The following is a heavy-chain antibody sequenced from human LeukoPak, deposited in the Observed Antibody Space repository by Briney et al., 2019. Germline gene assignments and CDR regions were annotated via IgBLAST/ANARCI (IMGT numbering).Heavy chain of an antibody. Sequence: PGWSLRLSSAVSCFTFNKYYMHGVHQAPGKVLVWGSRISSDGSNTNYADSVNGRFTISRDNAKNTLYLQMNSLRAEDTAVYYCIRVPYWGQGALVTVSS. CDR1: CFTFNKYY. V-gene: IGHV3-74*01. CDR3: IRVPY. J-gene: IGHJ4*02. CDR2: ISSDGSNT.